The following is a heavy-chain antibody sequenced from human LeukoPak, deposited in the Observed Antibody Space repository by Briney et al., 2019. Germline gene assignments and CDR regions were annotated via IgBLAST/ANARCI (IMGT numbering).Heavy chain of an antibody. D-gene: IGHD3-22*01. Sequence: SENLSFNCSGSSGSISGYYWSWLRQPPGKGLEWIGYIFYSGSTNYNPSLKSRVTISEDTSVNQFSLKLSSVTAADTAVYYCARHYYDRSDSYSFDYWGQGTLVTVSS. CDR3: ARHYYDRSDSYSFDY. V-gene: IGHV4-59*08. J-gene: IGHJ4*02. CDR2: IFYSGST. CDR1: SGSISGYY.